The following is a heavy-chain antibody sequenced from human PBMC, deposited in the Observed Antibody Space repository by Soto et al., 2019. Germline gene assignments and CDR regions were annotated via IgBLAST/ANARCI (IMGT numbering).Heavy chain of an antibody. Sequence: SETLSLTCTVSGGSILDSTYYWAWIRQSPGKGLEWIGTIFYSGGTFYTPSLKSRVTMSVDTSNNQFSLKLSSVTAADTAVYYCASWYGDYKTYFDYWGQGTLVTVSS. J-gene: IGHJ4*02. D-gene: IGHD4-17*01. CDR1: GGSILDSTYY. V-gene: IGHV4-39*01. CDR3: ASWYGDYKTYFDY. CDR2: IFYSGGT.